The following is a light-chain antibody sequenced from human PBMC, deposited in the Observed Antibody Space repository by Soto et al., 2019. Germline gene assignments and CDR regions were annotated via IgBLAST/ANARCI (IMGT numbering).Light chain of an antibody. V-gene: IGKV3-15*01. CDR2: YAS. Sequence: EIVMTQSPATLSVSPGERVTFSCRASQSVTSNLAWYQHKPGQAPRLLISYASTGATGIPARFSGSGSGTHSTLTIHGLHSEDFAIYYCQQYNYWPVAFGGGTKVDMK. J-gene: IGKJ4*01. CDR1: QSVTSN. CDR3: QQYNYWPVA.